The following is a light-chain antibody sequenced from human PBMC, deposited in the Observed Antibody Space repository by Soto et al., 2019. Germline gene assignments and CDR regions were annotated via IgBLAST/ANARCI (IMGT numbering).Light chain of an antibody. Sequence: ALTQPRSVSGSPGQPVTISCTGTSSDVGGYNYVSWYQQHPGKAPKLMIYDVSKRPSGVPDRFSGSKSGNTASLTISGLQAEDEADYYCCSYAGSYAWVFGGGTKLTVL. CDR2: DVS. CDR3: CSYAGSYAWV. CDR1: SSDVGGYNY. J-gene: IGLJ3*02. V-gene: IGLV2-11*01.